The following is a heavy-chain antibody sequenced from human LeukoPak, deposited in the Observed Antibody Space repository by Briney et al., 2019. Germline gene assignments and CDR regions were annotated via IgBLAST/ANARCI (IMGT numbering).Heavy chain of an antibody. D-gene: IGHD3-10*01. Sequence: SETLSLTCAVSGGSISSSNWWSWVRQPPGKGLEWIGSIYYSGRTYYNPSLKSRVTISVDTSKTQFSLKLSSVTAADTAVYYCARHVGDSSRFDYWGQGTLVSVSS. J-gene: IGHJ4*02. CDR1: GGSISSSNW. CDR3: ARHVGDSSRFDY. V-gene: IGHV4-39*01. CDR2: IYYSGRT.